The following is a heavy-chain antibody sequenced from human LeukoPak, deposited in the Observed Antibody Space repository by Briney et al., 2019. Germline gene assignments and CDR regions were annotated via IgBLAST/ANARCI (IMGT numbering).Heavy chain of an antibody. V-gene: IGHV4-34*01. CDR2: INHSGST. Sequence: SETLSLTCAVYGGSFSGYYWGWIRQPPGKGLEWIGEINHSGSTNYNPSLKSRVTISVDTSKNQFSLKLSSVTAADTAVYYCARLKYYYGSGSYPDYWGQGTLVTVSS. J-gene: IGHJ4*02. CDR1: GGSFSGYY. CDR3: ARLKYYYGSGSYPDY. D-gene: IGHD3-10*01.